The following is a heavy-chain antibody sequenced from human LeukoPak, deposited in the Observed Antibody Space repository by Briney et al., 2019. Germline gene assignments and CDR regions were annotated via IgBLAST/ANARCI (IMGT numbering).Heavy chain of an antibody. Sequence: SGGSLRLSCAASGFTFSSYSMNWVRQAPGKGLEWVSSISSSSSYIYYADSVKGRFTISRDNAKNSLYLQMNSLRAEDTAVYYCARDRRSRAFDIWGQGTMVTVSS. CDR1: GFTFSSYS. V-gene: IGHV3-21*01. CDR3: ARDRRSRAFDI. CDR2: ISSSSSYI. J-gene: IGHJ3*02.